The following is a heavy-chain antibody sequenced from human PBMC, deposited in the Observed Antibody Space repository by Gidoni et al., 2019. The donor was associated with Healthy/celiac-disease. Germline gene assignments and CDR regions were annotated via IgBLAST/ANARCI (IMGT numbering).Heavy chain of an antibody. CDR2: ISWDGGST. J-gene: IGHJ6*02. V-gene: IGHV3-43D*03. CDR3: AKGGYSIPYGMDV. D-gene: IGHD6-13*01. CDR1: GFTFDDYA. Sequence: EVQLVESGGVVVQPGGSLRLSCAASGFTFDDYAMHWVRQAPGKGLEWVSLISWDGGSTYYADSVKGRFTISRDNSKNSLYLQMNSLRAEDTALYYCAKGGYSIPYGMDVWGQGTTVTVSS.